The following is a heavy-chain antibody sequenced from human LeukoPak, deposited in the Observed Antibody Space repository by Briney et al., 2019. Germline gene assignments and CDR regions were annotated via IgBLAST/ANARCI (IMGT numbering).Heavy chain of an antibody. CDR3: ARGKSGSYGTKGY. V-gene: IGHV3-48*04. CDR1: GFTFSSYA. Sequence: GGSLRLSCAASGFTFSSYAMNWVRQAPGKGLEWVSSISRSGSTKYYADSVKGRFTISRDNAKNSLYLQMNSLRVEDTAVYYCARGKSGSYGTKGYWGQGTLVTVSS. J-gene: IGHJ4*02. CDR2: ISRSGSTK. D-gene: IGHD1-26*01.